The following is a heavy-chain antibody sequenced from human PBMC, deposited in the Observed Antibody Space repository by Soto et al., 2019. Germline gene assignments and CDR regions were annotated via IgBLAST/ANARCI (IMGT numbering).Heavy chain of an antibody. CDR3: ARAPYFSASFVFLIDC. CDR2: IYYSGST. D-gene: IGHD2-15*01. CDR1: GGFISPYY. J-gene: IGHJ4*02. V-gene: IGHV4-59*12. Sequence: SEALSVTCTVSGGFISPYYWSWSRQTPGKGLEWIAYIYYSGSTNYNPSLKSRVTISVDTSKNQCSLKLSSVTAADTAVYYCARAPYFSASFVFLIDCWRQRSLLTLSS.